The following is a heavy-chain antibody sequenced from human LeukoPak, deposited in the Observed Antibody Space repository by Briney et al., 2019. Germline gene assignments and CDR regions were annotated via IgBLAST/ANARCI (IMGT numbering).Heavy chain of an antibody. CDR2: ISSSSSYI. V-gene: IGHV3-21*01. J-gene: IGHJ3*02. CDR3: ARDVRGHSYGDGAFDI. Sequence: PGGSLRLSCVASGFTFSSYSMNWVRQAPGKGLEWVSSISSSSSYIYYADSVKGRFTISRDNAKNSLYLQMNSLRAEDTAVYYCARDVRGHSYGDGAFDIWGEGTMVTVSS. D-gene: IGHD5-18*01. CDR1: GFTFSSYS.